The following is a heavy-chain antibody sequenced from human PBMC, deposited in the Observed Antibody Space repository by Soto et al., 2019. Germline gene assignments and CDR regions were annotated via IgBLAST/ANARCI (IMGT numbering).Heavy chain of an antibody. Sequence: LGGSLRLSCAASGFTFSSYAMHWVRQAPGKGLERVTIISYDGSNKYYADFVKGRFTISRDNSKNTLYLQMNSLGTEDTAVYYCARGAAAGIDYYAMDVWGQGTTVTVSS. CDR3: ARGAAAGIDYYAMDV. CDR1: GFTFSSYA. V-gene: IGHV3-30-3*01. CDR2: ISYDGSNK. D-gene: IGHD6-13*01. J-gene: IGHJ6*02.